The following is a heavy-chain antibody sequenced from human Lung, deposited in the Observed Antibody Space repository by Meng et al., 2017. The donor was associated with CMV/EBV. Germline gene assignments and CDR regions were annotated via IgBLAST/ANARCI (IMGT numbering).Heavy chain of an antibody. V-gene: IGHV1-18*01. CDR3: ARNPLYCSSTSCYIPGNYYYYYGMDV. CDR2: ISAYNGNT. J-gene: IGHJ6*02. Sequence: SXXVSXXASGYTLTSYGISWVRQAPGQGLEWMGWISAYNGNTNYAQKLQGRVTMTTDTSTSTAYMELRSLRSDDTAVYYCARNPLYCSSTSCYIPGNYYYYYGMDVWXQGTTVTVSS. CDR1: GYTLTSYG. D-gene: IGHD2-2*02.